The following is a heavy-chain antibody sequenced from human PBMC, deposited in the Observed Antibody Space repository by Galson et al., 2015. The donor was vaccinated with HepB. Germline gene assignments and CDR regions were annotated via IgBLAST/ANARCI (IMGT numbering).Heavy chain of an antibody. D-gene: IGHD6-19*01. Sequence: SLRLSCAASGFTFSSYSMNWVRQAPGKGLEWVSYISSSSSTIYYADSVKGRFTISRDNAKNSLYLQMNSLRAEDTAVYYCARVGGAVAGGLDYWGQGTLVTVSS. V-gene: IGHV3-48*04. J-gene: IGHJ4*02. CDR3: ARVGGAVAGGLDY. CDR1: GFTFSSYS. CDR2: ISSSSSTI.